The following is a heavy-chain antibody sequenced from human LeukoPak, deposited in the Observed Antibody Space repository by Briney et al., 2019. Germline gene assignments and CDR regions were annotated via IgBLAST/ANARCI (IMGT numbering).Heavy chain of an antibody. CDR2: IYYSGST. CDR1: GGSISSGYY. D-gene: IGHD2-15*01. V-gene: IGHV4-39*07. Sequence: SETLSLTCTVSGGSISSGYYWGWIRQPPGKALEWIGSIYYSGSTFYNPSLKSRVTISVDTSKNQFSLKLSSVTAADTAVYYCARAPFGRMGYWGQGTLVTVSS. CDR3: ARAPFGRMGY. J-gene: IGHJ4*02.